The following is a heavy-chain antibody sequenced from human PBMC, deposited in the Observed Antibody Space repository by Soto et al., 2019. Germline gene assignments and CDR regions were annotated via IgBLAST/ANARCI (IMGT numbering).Heavy chain of an antibody. CDR2: INHSGST. J-gene: IGHJ5*02. CDR1: GGSFSGYY. CDR3: ARGATIFGVVRRGRNWFDP. V-gene: IGHV4-34*01. Sequence: QVQLQQWGAGLLKPSETLSLTCAVYGGSFSGYYWSWIRQPPGKGLEWIGEINHSGSTNYNPSLKSRVTISVDTSKNQFSLKLSSVTAADTAGYYCARGATIFGVVRRGRNWFDPWGQGTLVTVSS. D-gene: IGHD3-3*01.